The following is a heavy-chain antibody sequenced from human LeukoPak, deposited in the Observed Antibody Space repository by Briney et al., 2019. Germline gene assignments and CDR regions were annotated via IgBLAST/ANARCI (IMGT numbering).Heavy chain of an antibody. CDR1: GFFFSNYW. D-gene: IGHD2-2*01. J-gene: IGHJ4*02. CDR2: INLDGNGR. CDR3: ARLKLLWSNYFDY. Sequence: GGSLRLSCAASGFFFSNYWMSWVRQAQGKGLEWVANINLDGNGRFYVDSVKGRFTISRDNAKNSLYLQMNSLRAEDTAVYYCARLKLLWSNYFDYWGQGTLVTVSS. V-gene: IGHV3-7*01.